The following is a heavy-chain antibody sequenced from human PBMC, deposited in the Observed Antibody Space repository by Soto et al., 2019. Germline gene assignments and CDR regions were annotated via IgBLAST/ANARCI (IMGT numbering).Heavy chain of an antibody. CDR1: GGSISSYY. CDR2: IYYSGST. D-gene: IGHD3-3*02. Sequence: PSETLSLTCTVSGGSISSYYWSWIRQPPGKGLEWIGYIYYSGSTNYNPSLKSRVTISVDTSKKQISLKLSSVTAADAAIYYCARESHFWSGHYGMDVWGQGTTVTVSS. J-gene: IGHJ6*02. CDR3: ARESHFWSGHYGMDV. V-gene: IGHV4-59*01.